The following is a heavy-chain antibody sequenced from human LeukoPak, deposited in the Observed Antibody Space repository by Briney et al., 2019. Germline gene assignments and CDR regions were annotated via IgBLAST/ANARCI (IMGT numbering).Heavy chain of an antibody. D-gene: IGHD5-18*01. J-gene: IGHJ4*02. CDR2: IYYSGST. CDR3: TREGRRYSYGYDY. Sequence: SETLSLTCTVSGGSISSYYWSWIRQPPGKGLEWIGYIYYSGSTNYNPSLKSRVTISVDTSKNQFSLKLSSVTAADTAVYYCTREGRRYSYGYDYWGQGTLVTVSS. CDR1: GGSISSYY. V-gene: IGHV4-59*01.